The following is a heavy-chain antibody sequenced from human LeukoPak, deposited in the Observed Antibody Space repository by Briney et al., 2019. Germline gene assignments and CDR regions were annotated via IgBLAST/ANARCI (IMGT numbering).Heavy chain of an antibody. V-gene: IGHV3-30*18. CDR3: AKALAAAVDY. CDR1: GFTFSSYG. CDR2: ISYDGSNK. D-gene: IGHD6-13*01. Sequence: SXRLSCAASGFTFSSYGMHWVRQAPGKGLEWVAVISYDGSNKYYADSVKGRFTISRDNSKNTLYLQMNSLRAEDTAVYYCAKALAAAVDYWGQGTLVTVSS. J-gene: IGHJ4*02.